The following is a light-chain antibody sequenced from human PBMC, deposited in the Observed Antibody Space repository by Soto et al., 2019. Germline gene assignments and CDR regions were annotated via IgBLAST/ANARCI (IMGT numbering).Light chain of an antibody. J-gene: IGLJ1*01. CDR2: DDS. CDR3: QVWDRTSNHYV. Sequence: SYELTQTPSVSVAPGQTFRVTCGGKNIGSKSVHWYQQKPGQAPVLVVYDDSDRPSRIPERFSGSNYGNTATLTTSRVEAGDEADYHCQVWDRTSNHYVFGSGTKVTVL. V-gene: IGLV3-21*02. CDR1: NIGSKS.